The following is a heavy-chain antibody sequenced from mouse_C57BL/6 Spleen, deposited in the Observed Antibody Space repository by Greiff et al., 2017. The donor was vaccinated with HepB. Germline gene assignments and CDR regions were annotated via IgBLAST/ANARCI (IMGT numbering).Heavy chain of an antibody. CDR3: ARNYGSSGYFDV. D-gene: IGHD1-1*01. Sequence: VQLQQSGPELVKPGASVKISCKASGYAFSSSWMNWVKQRPGKGLEWIGRIYPGDGDTNYNGKFKGKATLTADKSSSTGYMQLSSLTSEDSAVYFCARNYGSSGYFDVWGTGTTVTVSS. V-gene: IGHV1-82*01. J-gene: IGHJ1*03. CDR1: GYAFSSSW. CDR2: IYPGDGDT.